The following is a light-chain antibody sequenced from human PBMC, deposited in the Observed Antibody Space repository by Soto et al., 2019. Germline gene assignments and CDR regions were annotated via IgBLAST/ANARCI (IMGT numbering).Light chain of an antibody. J-gene: IGKJ3*01. CDR3: QQRSNWPPIT. CDR2: DAY. CDR1: QSVSSY. Sequence: EIVLTQSPATLSLSPGERATISCRASQSVSSYLAWYQQKPGQAPRLLIYDAYNRTTGIPARFSGSGSGTDFTLTISSLEPEDFAVYYCQQRSNWPPITFGPGTKVDIK. V-gene: IGKV3-11*01.